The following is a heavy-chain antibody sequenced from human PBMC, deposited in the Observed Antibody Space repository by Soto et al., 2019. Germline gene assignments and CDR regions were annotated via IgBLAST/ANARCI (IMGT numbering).Heavy chain of an antibody. V-gene: IGHV1-46*01. D-gene: IGHD6-13*01. Sequence: GASVKVSCKASGYTFTSYYMHWVRQAPGQGLEWMGIINPSGGSTSYAQKFQGRVTMTRDTSTSTVYMELSSLRSEDTAVYYCARDFGTAAARYYYYGMDVWGQGTTVTVSS. J-gene: IGHJ6*02. CDR2: INPSGGST. CDR3: ARDFGTAAARYYYYGMDV. CDR1: GYTFTSYY.